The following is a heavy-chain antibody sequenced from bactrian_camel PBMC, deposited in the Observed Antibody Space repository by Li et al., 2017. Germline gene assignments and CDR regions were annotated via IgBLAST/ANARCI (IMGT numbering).Heavy chain of an antibody. CDR3: AADSVGRCRARGWVERPSVAAYDY. CDR2: VSSGGTTT. D-gene: IGHD3*01. V-gene: IGHV3S40*01. Sequence: VQLVESGGTLVQPGGSLRLSCAASGFTFSSSAMSWVRQAPGKGLEWVSTVSSGGTTTYYADSVKGRFTISRDNAKNTVFLQMNSLKPEDTAMCYCAADSVGRCRARGWVERPSVAAYDYWGQGTQVTVS. J-gene: IGHJ4*01. CDR1: GFTFSSSA.